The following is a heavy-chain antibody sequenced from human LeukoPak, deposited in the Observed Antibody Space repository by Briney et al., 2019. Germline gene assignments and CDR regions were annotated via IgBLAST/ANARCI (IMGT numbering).Heavy chain of an antibody. Sequence: ASVKVSCKASGYTFTSYGISWVRQAPGQGLEWMGWISAYNGNTNYAQKLQGRVTMTTDTSTSRAYMELRSLRSDDTAVYYCARGGSYDFWSAFNWFDPWGQGTLVTVSS. D-gene: IGHD3-3*01. CDR2: ISAYNGNT. J-gene: IGHJ5*02. CDR3: ARGGSYDFWSAFNWFDP. V-gene: IGHV1-18*01. CDR1: GYTFTSYG.